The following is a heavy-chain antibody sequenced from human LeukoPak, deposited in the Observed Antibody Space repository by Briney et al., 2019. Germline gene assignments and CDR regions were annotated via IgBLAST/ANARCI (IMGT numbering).Heavy chain of an antibody. V-gene: IGHV3-9*01. CDR3: AKGYGSGRFDAVDI. J-gene: IGHJ3*02. D-gene: IGHD3-10*01. Sequence: PGGSLRLSCAASGFTFDDYAMHWVRQAPGKGLEWVSGISWNSGSIGYADSVKGRFTISRDNAKNSLYLQMNSLRAEDTALYYCAKGYGSGRFDAVDIWGQGTMVTVSS. CDR1: GFTFDDYA. CDR2: ISWNSGSI.